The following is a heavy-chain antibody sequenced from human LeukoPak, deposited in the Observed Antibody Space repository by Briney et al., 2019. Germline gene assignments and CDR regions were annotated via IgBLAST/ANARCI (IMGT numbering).Heavy chain of an antibody. D-gene: IGHD3-10*01. CDR3: ARALTWFGMNAFDI. CDR2: IYSGGST. V-gene: IGHV3-53*01. CDR1: GFTVSSNY. Sequence: GGSLRLSCAASGFTVSSNYMSWVRPAPGKGLEWVSVIYSGGSTYYADSVRGRFTISRDNSKNTLYLQMNSLRAEDTAVYYCARALTWFGMNAFDIWGQGTMVTVSS. J-gene: IGHJ3*02.